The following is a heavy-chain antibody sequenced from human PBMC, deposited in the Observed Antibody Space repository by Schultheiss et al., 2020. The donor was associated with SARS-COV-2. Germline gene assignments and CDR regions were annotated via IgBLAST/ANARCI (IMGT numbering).Heavy chain of an antibody. D-gene: IGHD3-10*01. Sequence: GGSLRLSCKGSGNSFTSFWIGWVRQMPGRGLEWMGIIYPGDSDTRYSPSFQGQVTISADKSISTAYLQWSSLKASDTAMYYCARRFGVTTLDYWGQGTLVTVSS. V-gene: IGHV5-51*01. J-gene: IGHJ4*02. CDR1: GNSFTSFW. CDR2: IYPGDSDT. CDR3: ARRFGVTTLDY.